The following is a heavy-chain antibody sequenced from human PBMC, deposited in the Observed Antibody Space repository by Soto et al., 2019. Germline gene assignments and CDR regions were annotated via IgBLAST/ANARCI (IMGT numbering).Heavy chain of an antibody. D-gene: IGHD5-12*01. J-gene: IGHJ5*02. Sequence: SVKVSCKASGGTFSSYSISWVRQAPGQGLEWMGGIIPIFGTANYAQKFQGRVTITADKSTSTAYMELSSLRSEDTAVYYCAKNGYGSDVLWWFDPWGQGTLVTVSS. CDR2: IIPIFGTA. CDR1: GGTFSSYS. CDR3: AKNGYGSDVLWWFDP. V-gene: IGHV1-69*06.